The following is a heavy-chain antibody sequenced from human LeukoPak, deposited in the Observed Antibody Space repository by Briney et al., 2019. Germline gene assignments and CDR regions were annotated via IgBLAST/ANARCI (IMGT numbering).Heavy chain of an antibody. V-gene: IGHV1-8*01. CDR3: ARGRERGSSSSFTDY. Sequence: GASVKVSCKASGYTFTNYDINWVRQATGQGLEWMGWMNPNSANTGYAQKFQGRVTITRNTSISTTYMELSSLRFEDTAVYYCARGRERGSSSSFTDYWGQGTLVIVSS. J-gene: IGHJ4*02. CDR1: GYTFTNYD. CDR2: MNPNSANT. D-gene: IGHD6-6*01.